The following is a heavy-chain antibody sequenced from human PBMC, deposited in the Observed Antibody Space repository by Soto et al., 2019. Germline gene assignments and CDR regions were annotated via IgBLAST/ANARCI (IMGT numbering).Heavy chain of an antibody. J-gene: IGHJ6*02. CDR2: ISWNSGTI. Sequence: EVQLVESGGGLVQPARSLRLSCAASGFTFDDYAMHWVRQAPGKGLEWVSGISWNSGTIVYANSVKGRFTISRDNAKNSLYLQMNRLRGEDTALYYCAKDMRGGSSSSRYYYGLDVWGQGTTVTVSS. CDR3: AKDMRGGSSSSRYYYGLDV. V-gene: IGHV3-9*01. CDR1: GFTFDDYA. D-gene: IGHD6-13*01.